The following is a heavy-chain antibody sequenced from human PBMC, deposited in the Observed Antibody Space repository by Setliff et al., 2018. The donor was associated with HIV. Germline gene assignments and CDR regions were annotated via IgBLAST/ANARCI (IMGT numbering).Heavy chain of an antibody. J-gene: IGHJ3*01. CDR3: ARRYKYYYATTGCTFDL. CDR1: GYSFTSYW. D-gene: IGHD3-10*01. CDR2: IYPGDSDT. Sequence: GESLKISCKGSGYSFTSYWIGWVRQMPGKGLEWMGIIYPGDSDTRYSPSFQGQVTISADKSISTAYLRWSSLQASDTAMYYCARRYKYYYATTGCTFDLWGQGTMVTVPS. V-gene: IGHV5-51*01.